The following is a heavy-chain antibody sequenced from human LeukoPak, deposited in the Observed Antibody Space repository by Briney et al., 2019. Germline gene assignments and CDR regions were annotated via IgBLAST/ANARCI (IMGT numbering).Heavy chain of an antibody. V-gene: IGHV4-59*01. D-gene: IGHD5-18*01. J-gene: IGHJ4*02. CDR2: IYYSGST. Sequence: SETLFLTCTVSGGSISSYYWSWIRQPPGKGLEWIGYIYYSGSTNYNPSLKSRVTISVDTSKNQFSLKLSSVTAADTAVYYCARVGGRAMVPYYFDYWGQGTLVTVSS. CDR3: ARVGGRAMVPYYFDY. CDR1: GGSISSYY.